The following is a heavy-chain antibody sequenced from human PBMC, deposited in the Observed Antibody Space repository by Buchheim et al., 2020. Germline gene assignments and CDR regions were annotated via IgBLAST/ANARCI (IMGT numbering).Heavy chain of an antibody. CDR3: AKAVITFGGVIVNYGMDV. CDR2: ISGSGGST. V-gene: IGHV3-23*01. D-gene: IGHD3-16*02. J-gene: IGHJ6*02. CDR1: GFTFSSYA. Sequence: EVQLLESGGGLVQPGGSLRLSCAASGFTFSSYAMSWVRQAPGQGLEWVSAISGSGGSTYYADSVKGRFTISRDNSKTTLYLQMSSRRAEDTAVYYCAKAVITFGGVIVNYGMDVWGQGTT.